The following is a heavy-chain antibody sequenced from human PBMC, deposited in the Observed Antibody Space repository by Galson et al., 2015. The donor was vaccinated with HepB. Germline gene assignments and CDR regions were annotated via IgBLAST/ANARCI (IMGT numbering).Heavy chain of an antibody. D-gene: IGHD4-17*01. Sequence: SVKVSCKASGYTFNNFYMHWVRQAPGQGLHWMGMINPGGSNTIYSQKFQGRVTMTRDTSTSTVYMEVSGLRSEDTAVYYCARATTVIGVSIFDYWGQGTLVTVSS. V-gene: IGHV1-46*02. CDR2: INPGGSNT. CDR1: GYTFNNFY. CDR3: ARATTVIGVSIFDY. J-gene: IGHJ4*02.